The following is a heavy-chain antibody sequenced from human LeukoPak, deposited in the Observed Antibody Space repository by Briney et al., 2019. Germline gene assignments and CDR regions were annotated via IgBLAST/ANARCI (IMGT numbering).Heavy chain of an antibody. CDR3: LRDLNWSLDQ. CDR2: IKSDGITI. D-gene: IGHD1-20*01. J-gene: IGHJ4*02. Sequence: GGSLRLSCAASGFTFSSYWMHWVRQAPGKGLVWVSRIKSDGITITYADSVKGRFTISRDNAKNTLYLQMNSLRAEDTAVYYCLRDLNWSLDQWGQGTLVTVSS. V-gene: IGHV3-74*01. CDR1: GFTFSSYW.